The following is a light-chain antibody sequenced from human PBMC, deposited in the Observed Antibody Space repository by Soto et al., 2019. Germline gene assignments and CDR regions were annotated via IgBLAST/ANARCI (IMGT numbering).Light chain of an antibody. CDR1: SSDVGGYNY. J-gene: IGLJ1*01. CDR2: EVN. CDR3: SSYVSGNNFV. V-gene: IGLV2-8*01. Sequence: QSVRTQPPSASGSPGQSVTISCTGTSSDVGGYNYVSWYQQHPGKAPKLMIYEVNKRPSGVPDRFSGSKSSNTASLTVSGLQAEDEADYYCSSYVSGNNFVFGTGTKV.